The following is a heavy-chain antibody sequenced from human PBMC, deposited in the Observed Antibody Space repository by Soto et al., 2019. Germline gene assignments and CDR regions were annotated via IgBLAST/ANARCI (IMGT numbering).Heavy chain of an antibody. CDR3: ARGLWGSGWYSDFDY. CDR1: GCTFTSYD. V-gene: IGHV1-8*01. J-gene: IGHJ4*02. CDR2: MNPNSGNT. D-gene: IGHD6-19*01. Sequence: GASVKVSCKASGCTFTSYDINWVRQATGQGLEWMGWMNPNSGNTGYAQKFQGRVTMTRNTSISTAYMELSSLRSEDTAVYYCARGLWGSGWYSDFDYWGQGTLVTVSS.